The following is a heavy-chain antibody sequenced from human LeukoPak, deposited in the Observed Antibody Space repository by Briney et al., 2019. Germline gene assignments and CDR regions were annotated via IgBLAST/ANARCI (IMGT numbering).Heavy chain of an antibody. V-gene: IGHV3-21*01. J-gene: IGHJ4*02. CDR3: ARSPPGIAVAGGFDY. D-gene: IGHD6-19*01. Sequence: GGSLRLSCADSGFTFRSYSMNWVRQAPGKGLEWVSSISSSSKYIYYADSVKGRFTISRDNAKNSLYLQMNSLSAEDTAVYYCARSPPGIAVAGGFDYWGQGTLVTVSS. CDR2: ISSSSKYI. CDR1: GFTFRSYS.